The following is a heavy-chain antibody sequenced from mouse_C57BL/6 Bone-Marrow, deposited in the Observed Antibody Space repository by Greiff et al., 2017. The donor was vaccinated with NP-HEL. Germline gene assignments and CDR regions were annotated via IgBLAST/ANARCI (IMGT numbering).Heavy chain of an antibody. Sequence: QVQLQQSGAELARPGASVKLSCKASGYTFTSYGISWVKQRTGQGLEWIGEIYPRSGNTYYNEKFKGKATLTADKSSSTAYMELRSLTSEDSAVYFCARWSALVGAYWGQGTLVTVSA. J-gene: IGHJ3*01. CDR2: IYPRSGNT. CDR1: GYTFTSYG. D-gene: IGHD2-12*01. CDR3: ARWSALVGAY. V-gene: IGHV1-81*01.